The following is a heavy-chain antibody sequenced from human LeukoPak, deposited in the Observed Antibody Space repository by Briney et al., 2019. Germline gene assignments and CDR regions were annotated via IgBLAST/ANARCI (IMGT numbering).Heavy chain of an antibody. J-gene: IGHJ3*02. CDR1: GGSISSYY. D-gene: IGHD2-2*01. CDR3: AGGYCSSTSSRGAIDI. CDR2: IYYSGST. Sequence: SETLSLTCTVSGGSISSYYWSWIRQPPGKGLEWIGYIYYSGSTNYNPSLKSRVTISVDTSKNQFSLKLSSVTAADTAVYYCAGGYCSSTSSRGAIDIWGQGTMVTVSS. V-gene: IGHV4-59*08.